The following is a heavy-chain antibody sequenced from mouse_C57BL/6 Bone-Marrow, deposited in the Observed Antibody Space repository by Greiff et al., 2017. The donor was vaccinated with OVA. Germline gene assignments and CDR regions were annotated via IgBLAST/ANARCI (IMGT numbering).Heavy chain of an antibody. CDR2: VYPGDGDT. V-gene: IGHV1-82*01. J-gene: IGHJ4*01. CDR3: ARKRVYYAMDY. CDR1: GYAFSSSW. Sequence: QVQLKESGPELVKPGASVKISCKASGYAFSSSWMNWVKQRPGKGLEWIGRVYPGDGDTNYNGKFKGKATLTADKSSSTAYMQLSSLTSEDSAVYFCARKRVYYAMDYWGQGTSVTVSS.